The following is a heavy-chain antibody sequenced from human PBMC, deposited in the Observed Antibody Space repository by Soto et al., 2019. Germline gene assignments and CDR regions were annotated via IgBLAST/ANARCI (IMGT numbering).Heavy chain of an antibody. D-gene: IGHD3-22*01. J-gene: IGHJ6*02. CDR1: GFTFSSYG. CDR3: ARDYYYDSSGLYYYYGMDV. V-gene: IGHV3-33*01. CDR2: IWYDGSNK. Sequence: GGSLRLSCAASGFTFSSYGMHWVRQAPGKGLEWVAVIWYDGSNKYYADSVKGRFTISRDNSKNTLYLQMNSLRAEDTAVYYCARDYYYDSSGLYYYYGMDVWGQGTTVTVSS.